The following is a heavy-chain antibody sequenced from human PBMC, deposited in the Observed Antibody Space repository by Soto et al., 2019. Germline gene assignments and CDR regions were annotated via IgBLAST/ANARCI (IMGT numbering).Heavy chain of an antibody. CDR2: IIPMFGTP. J-gene: IGHJ4*02. D-gene: IGHD1-26*01. Sequence: QVQLVQSGAEVKKPGSSVKVSCKASGGAFNNYIFDWERQAPGQGLEWMGGIIPMFGTPKYAQTFQDRITISADVSTGTAYMELTSLRFDDTAIYYCARGRDQPPVGLYFDSWGEGTRVTVSS. CDR1: GGAFNNYI. V-gene: IGHV1-69*01. CDR3: ARGRDQPPVGLYFDS.